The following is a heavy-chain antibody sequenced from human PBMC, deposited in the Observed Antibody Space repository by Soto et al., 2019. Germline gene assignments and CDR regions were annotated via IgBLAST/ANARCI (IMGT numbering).Heavy chain of an antibody. V-gene: IGHV3-48*02. J-gene: IGHJ6*02. CDR1: GFTFSTYS. CDR2: MSSRSLTI. Sequence: EVQLVESGGGLVQPGGSLRVSCAASGFTFSTYSMNWVRQAPGKGLEWVSYMSSRSLTIYYTDSVNGRFTISSANAKKSLYPQMTSPRHEDTAVYYCTRGGSSSDNGMDVWGQGPTVTVSS. D-gene: IGHD6-6*01. CDR3: TRGGSSSDNGMDV.